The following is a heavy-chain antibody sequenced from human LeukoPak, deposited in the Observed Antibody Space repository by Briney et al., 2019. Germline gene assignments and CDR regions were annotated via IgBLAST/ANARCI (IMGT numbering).Heavy chain of an antibody. V-gene: IGHV4-59*06. Sequence: SETLSLTCTVSGGSISSYSWSWIRQPPGKGLEWIGYIYHTGITSYNPSLKGRVIMSVDTSMNQVFLRLSSLTAADTAVYYCAASSGVTLGRFWGQGTLVSVSS. CDR1: GGSISSYS. D-gene: IGHD3-16*01. CDR3: AASSGVTLGRF. CDR2: IYHTGIT. J-gene: IGHJ4*02.